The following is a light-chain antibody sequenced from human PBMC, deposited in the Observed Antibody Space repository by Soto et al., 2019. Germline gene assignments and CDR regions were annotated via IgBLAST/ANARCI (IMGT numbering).Light chain of an antibody. J-gene: IGKJ5*01. Sequence: EIVKTKYPATLSVSPGERGTLSCWASQSVSSNLAWYQQKPGQAPRLLIYGASTRATGIPARFSGSGSGTEFTLTISSLESEDFAFYYCQQYNNWPPITFGQGTRLEIK. CDR2: GAS. CDR3: QQYNNWPPIT. V-gene: IGKV3-15*01. CDR1: QSVSSN.